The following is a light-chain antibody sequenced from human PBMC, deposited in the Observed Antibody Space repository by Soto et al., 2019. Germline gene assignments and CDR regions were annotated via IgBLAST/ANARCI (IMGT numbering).Light chain of an antibody. Sequence: EIVLTQSPGTLSLSPGERATLSCRASQSVSSSYLAWYQQKPGQAPRLLIYGASSRATGIPDRFSGSGSGTDVTLTISRLEPEDFVVYYCQQYGSSPWTFGQGTKVEIK. J-gene: IGKJ1*01. CDR2: GAS. CDR1: QSVSSSY. CDR3: QQYGSSPWT. V-gene: IGKV3-20*01.